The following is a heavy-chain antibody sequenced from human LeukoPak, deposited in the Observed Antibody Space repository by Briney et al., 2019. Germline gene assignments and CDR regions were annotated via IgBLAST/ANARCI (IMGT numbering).Heavy chain of an antibody. J-gene: IGHJ5*02. CDR3: ARRYSSSWYSPAYWFDP. Sequence: ASETLSLTCTVSGGSISSYYWSWIRQPPGKGLGWIGYIYYSGSTNYNPSLKSRVTISVDTSKNQFSLKLSSVTAADTAVYYCARRYSSSWYSPAYWFDPWGQGTLVTVSS. V-gene: IGHV4-59*08. D-gene: IGHD6-13*01. CDR2: IYYSGST. CDR1: GGSISSYY.